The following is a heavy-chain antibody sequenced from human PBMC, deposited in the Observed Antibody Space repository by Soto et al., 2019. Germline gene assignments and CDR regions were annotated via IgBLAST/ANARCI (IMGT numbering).Heavy chain of an antibody. CDR1: GFTFSSFA. Sequence: GGSLRLSCAGSGFTFSSFAMSWVRQAPGKGLEWVAATSYDGSNKYYADSVKGRFIISRDNSKNTLDLLLNTLRAEDTAVYYCAGVSYGGNSVYNYWGQGTPVTVSS. V-gene: IGHV3-30-3*01. D-gene: IGHD2-8*01. CDR2: TSYDGSNK. CDR3: AGVSYGGNSVYNY. J-gene: IGHJ4*02.